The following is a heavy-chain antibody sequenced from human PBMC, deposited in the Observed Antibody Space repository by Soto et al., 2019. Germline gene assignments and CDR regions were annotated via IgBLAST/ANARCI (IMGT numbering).Heavy chain of an antibody. CDR1: GFTFSSSA. CDR2: ISGSGGSI. V-gene: IGHV3-23*01. J-gene: IGHJ6*02. CDR3: AKGGGDSLRYGMDV. Sequence: EVQLLESGGGLVQPGGALRLSCSASGFTFSSSAMNWVRQAPGKGLEWVSAISGSGGSIYYADSVKGRFTISRDNSKTTLYLQMERLRAEDTAVYYCAKGGGDSLRYGMDVWGQGTTVTVSS. D-gene: IGHD2-21*02.